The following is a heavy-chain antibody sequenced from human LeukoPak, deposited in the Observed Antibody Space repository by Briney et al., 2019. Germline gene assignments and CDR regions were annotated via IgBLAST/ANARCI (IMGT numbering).Heavy chain of an antibody. CDR1: GYTFTSYG. Sequence: ASVKVSCKASGYTFTSYGISWVRQAPGQGLEWMGWISAYNGNTNYAQKLQGRVTMTTDTSTSTAYMELRSLRSDDTAVYYCARDTSSWYDNYYYGMDVWGKGTTVTVSS. J-gene: IGHJ6*04. D-gene: IGHD6-13*01. V-gene: IGHV1-18*04. CDR3: ARDTSSWYDNYYYGMDV. CDR2: ISAYNGNT.